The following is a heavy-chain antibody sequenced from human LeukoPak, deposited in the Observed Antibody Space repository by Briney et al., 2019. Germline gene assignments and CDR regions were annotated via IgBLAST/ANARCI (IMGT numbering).Heavy chain of an antibody. V-gene: IGHV3-11*01. Sequence: PGGSLRLSCAASGFIFSNHYMTWIRQAPGKGLEWLSYISSSSSTISYAHSVQGRFTISRDNAKNSLYLQMNSLSAADTAVYYCARATVGSNYYGVDVWGQGTTVTVS. CDR2: ISSSSSTI. D-gene: IGHD4-23*01. CDR3: ARATVGSNYYGVDV. CDR1: GFIFSNHY. J-gene: IGHJ6*02.